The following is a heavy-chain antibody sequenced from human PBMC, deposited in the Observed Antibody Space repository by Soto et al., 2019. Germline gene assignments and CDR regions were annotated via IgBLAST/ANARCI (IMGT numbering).Heavy chain of an antibody. D-gene: IGHD3-9*01. J-gene: IGHJ4*02. V-gene: IGHV3-66*01. CDR1: GFTVSSKY. Sequence: GGSLGLSCAASGFTVSSKYMTWVRQAPGKGLEWVSLIQSGGTTYYADSVKGRFTISRDNSKNTLYLQMNSLRAEDTAVYYCAKAGYSVILTGSPPLYYGGQDPLVTGSS. CDR3: AKAGYSVILTGSPPLYY. CDR2: IQSGGTT.